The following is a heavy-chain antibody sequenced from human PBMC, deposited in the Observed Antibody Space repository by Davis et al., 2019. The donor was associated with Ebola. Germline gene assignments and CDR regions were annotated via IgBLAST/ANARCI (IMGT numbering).Heavy chain of an antibody. CDR3: ARSLKGASVSTYYGMDV. CDR2: INSDESVT. V-gene: IGHV3-74*01. CDR1: GFTFSNYW. Sequence: GESLKISCAASGFTFSNYWMHWVRQAPGKGLVWVSRINSDESVTRYADSVKGRFTISRDNAKNMVFLQMNSVRDEDTAVYYCARSLKGASVSTYYGMDVWVQGTTVTVSS. D-gene: IGHD3-16*02. J-gene: IGHJ6*02.